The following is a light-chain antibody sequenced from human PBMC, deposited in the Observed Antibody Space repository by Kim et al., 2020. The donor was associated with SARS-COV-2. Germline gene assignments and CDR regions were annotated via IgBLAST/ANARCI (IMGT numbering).Light chain of an antibody. V-gene: IGLV3-25*03. CDR2: EDT. CDR3: QSSDSSDTFWV. J-gene: IGLJ3*02. Sequence: SPGQTARITCSGDALPNQYAYWFQQKPGQAPVLVIYEDTERPSGSPERFSGSTSGTTVTLTISGVQAEDEADYYCQSSDSSDTFWVFGGGTQLTVL. CDR1: ALPNQY.